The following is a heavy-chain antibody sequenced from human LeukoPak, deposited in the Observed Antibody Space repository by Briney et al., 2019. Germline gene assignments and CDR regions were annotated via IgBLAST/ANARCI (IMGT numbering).Heavy chain of an antibody. Sequence: GGSLRLSCAASGFTFSTYPMHWVRQAPGKGLEWVSLFSSDGTIRYADSVKGRFTISRDNSKNTLYLQMNSLRAEDTAVYYCARGQLGSYYYYGMDVWGQGTTVTVSS. D-gene: IGHD1-1*01. CDR2: FSSDGTIR. CDR3: ARGQLGSYYYYGMDV. CDR1: GFTFSTYP. V-gene: IGHV3-30*04. J-gene: IGHJ6*02.